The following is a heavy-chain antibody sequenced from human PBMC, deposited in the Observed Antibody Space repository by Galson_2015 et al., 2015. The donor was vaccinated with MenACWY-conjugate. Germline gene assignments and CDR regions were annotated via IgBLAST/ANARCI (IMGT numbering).Heavy chain of an antibody. CDR3: ARDLGFYCSRNDCYSPY. D-gene: IGHD2-2*01. J-gene: IGHJ4*02. V-gene: IGHV3-7*03. Sequence: SCAASGFIFNTYWMSWVRQVPGKGPEWVANIKQDGSEKYYVDSVRGRFTISRDNAKNSLYLQMNSLRAEDTAVYYCARDLGFYCSRNDCYSPYWGQGTLVTVSS. CDR1: GFIFNTYW. CDR2: IKQDGSEK.